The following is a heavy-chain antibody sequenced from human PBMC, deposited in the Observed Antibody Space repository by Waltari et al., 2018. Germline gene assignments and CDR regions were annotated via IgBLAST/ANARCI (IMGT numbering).Heavy chain of an antibody. J-gene: IGHJ4*02. CDR3: AGGYSYAWIY. D-gene: IGHD5-18*01. CDR1: GDSISSGQW. Sequence: HVQLQESGPGLVKPSENLSLTCAVSGDSISSGQWWIWVDQPPGKGLEWIGEMHHNGSTHYTPALQIRLTISLDKSNNLVSLRLSSVTAADTAVYYRAGGYSYAWIYWGQGSLVTVSS. V-gene: IGHV4-4*02. CDR2: MHHNGST.